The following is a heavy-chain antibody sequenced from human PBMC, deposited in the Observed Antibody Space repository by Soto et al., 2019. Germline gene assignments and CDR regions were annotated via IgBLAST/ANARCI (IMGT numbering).Heavy chain of an antibody. D-gene: IGHD3-3*01. Sequence: QLQLQESGSGLVKPSQTLSLTCAVSGGSISSGGYSWSWIRQPPGKGLEWIGYIYHSGSTYYNPSIECRVTMSVDRYQNQFSLQLISATAADTAVYYCARGPPFGRGGQGTLVTVSS. CDR1: GGSISSGGYS. J-gene: IGHJ4*02. CDR2: IYHSGST. V-gene: IGHV4-30-2*01. CDR3: ARGPPFGR.